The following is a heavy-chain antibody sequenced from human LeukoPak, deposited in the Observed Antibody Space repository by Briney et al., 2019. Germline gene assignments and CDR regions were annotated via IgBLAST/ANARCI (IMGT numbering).Heavy chain of an antibody. CDR3: ARGVEQQLVRVGAFDI. V-gene: IGHV4-59*01. CDR2: IYYSGST. D-gene: IGHD6-13*01. Sequence: PSETLSLTCTVSGGSISSYYWSWIRQPPGKGLEWIGYIYYSGSTNYNPSLKSRVTISVDTSKNQFSLKLSSVTAADTAVYYCARGVEQQLVRVGAFDIWGQGSMVTVSS. J-gene: IGHJ3*02. CDR1: GGSISSYY.